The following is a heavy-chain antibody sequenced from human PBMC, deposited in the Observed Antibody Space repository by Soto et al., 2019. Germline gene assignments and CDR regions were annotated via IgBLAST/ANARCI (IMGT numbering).Heavy chain of an antibody. CDR2: IGESGTPT. J-gene: IGHJ6*02. V-gene: IGHV3-23*01. CDR3: ARYIPGVRYYGMDV. D-gene: IGHD2-2*01. CDR1: GFTFSSYA. Sequence: GGSLRLSCAASGFTFSSYAMKWVSQAPGKGLEWVLLIGESGTPTYYADSVKGRFTISRDNTGNTLFLEMYSLRAEDTAVYYCARYIPGVRYYGMDVWGQGTTVTVSS.